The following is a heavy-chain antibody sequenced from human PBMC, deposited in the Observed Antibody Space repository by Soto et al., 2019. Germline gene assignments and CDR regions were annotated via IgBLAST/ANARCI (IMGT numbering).Heavy chain of an antibody. Sequence: ASVKVSCKVSGYTLTELSMHWVRQAPGKGLEWMGGFDPEDGETIYAQKFQGRVTMTEDTSTDIAYMELSSLRSEDTAMYYCATALRGFWSGYYKEYYYYGMDVWGQGTTVTVSS. J-gene: IGHJ6*02. CDR2: FDPEDGET. V-gene: IGHV1-24*01. D-gene: IGHD3-3*01. CDR1: GYTLTELS. CDR3: ATALRGFWSGYYKEYYYYGMDV.